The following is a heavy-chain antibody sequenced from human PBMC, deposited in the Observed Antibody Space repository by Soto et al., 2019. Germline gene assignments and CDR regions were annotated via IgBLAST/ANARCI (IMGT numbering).Heavy chain of an antibody. D-gene: IGHD6-19*01. CDR3: ARDLGAGLVDY. J-gene: IGHJ4*02. V-gene: IGHV1-18*01. Sequence: KLQGRVTMTTDTSTSTAYMELRSLRSDDTAVYYCARDLGAGLVDYWGQGTLVTVSS.